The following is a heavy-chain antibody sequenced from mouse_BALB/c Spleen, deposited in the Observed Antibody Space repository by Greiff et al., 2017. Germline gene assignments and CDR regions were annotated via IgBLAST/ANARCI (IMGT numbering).Heavy chain of an antibody. CDR1: GFTFSSYA. CDR3: ARVLRLEAMDY. J-gene: IGHJ4*01. CDR2: ISSGGST. Sequence: DVKLVESGGGLVKPGGSLKLSCAASGFTFSSYAMSWVRQTPEKRLEWVASISSGGSTYYPDSVKGRFTISRDNARNILYLQMSSLRSEDTAMYYCARVLRLEAMDYWGQGTSVTVSS. D-gene: IGHD1-2*01. V-gene: IGHV5-6-5*01.